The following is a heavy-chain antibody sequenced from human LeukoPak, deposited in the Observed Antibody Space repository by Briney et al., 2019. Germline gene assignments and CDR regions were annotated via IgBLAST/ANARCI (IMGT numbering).Heavy chain of an antibody. CDR3: AKRGVVIRVILVGFHKEAYYFDS. D-gene: IGHD3-10*01. J-gene: IGHJ4*02. CDR2: IGGSGSVT. V-gene: IGHV3-23*01. CDR1: GITLSNYG. Sequence: GGSLRLSCAVSGITLSNYGMSWVRQAPGKGLEWVAGIGGSGSVTNYADSVKGRFTISRDSAKNTLYLQMNSLRAGDTAVYFCAKRGVVIRVILVGFHKEAYYFDSWGQGALVTVSS.